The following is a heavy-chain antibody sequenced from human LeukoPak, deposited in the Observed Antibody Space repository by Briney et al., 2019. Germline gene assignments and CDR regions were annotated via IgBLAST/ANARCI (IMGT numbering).Heavy chain of an antibody. CDR2: INHSGST. J-gene: IGHJ4*02. CDR1: GGSFSGYY. V-gene: IGHV4-34*01. CDR3: ARIWPDN. D-gene: IGHD3-10*01. Sequence: SETLSLTCAVYGGSFSGYYWSWIRQPPGRGLEWIGEINHSGSTNYNPSLKSRVTISVDTSKNQFSLKLTSVTAADTAVYYCARIWPDNWGQGTLVIVSS.